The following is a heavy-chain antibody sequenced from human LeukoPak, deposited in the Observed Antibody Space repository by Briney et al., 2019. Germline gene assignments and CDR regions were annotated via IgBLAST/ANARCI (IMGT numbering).Heavy chain of an antibody. CDR3: ARDGGYCSSTSCDRGDAFDI. V-gene: IGHV4-39*07. D-gene: IGHD2-2*01. J-gene: IGHJ3*02. CDR2: IYYSGST. Sequence: PSETLSLTCTVSGGSISSSSYYWGWIRQPPGKGLEWIGSIYYSGSTYYNPSLKSRVTISVDTSKNQFSLKLSSVTAADTAVYYCARDGGYCSSTSCDRGDAFDIWGQGTMVTVSS. CDR1: GGSISSSSYY.